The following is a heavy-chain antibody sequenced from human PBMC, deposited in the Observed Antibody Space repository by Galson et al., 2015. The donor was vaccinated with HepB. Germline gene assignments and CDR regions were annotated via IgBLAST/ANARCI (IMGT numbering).Heavy chain of an antibody. V-gene: IGHV1-24*01. CDR3: ATDPVGATCFDY. CDR1: GYTLTELS. D-gene: IGHD1-26*01. Sequence: SVKVSCKVSGYTLTELSMHWVRQAPGKGLERMGGFDPGDGETIYAQKFQGRVTMTEDTSTDTAYMELSSLRSEDTAVYYCATDPVGATCFDYWGQGTLVTVSS. J-gene: IGHJ4*02. CDR2: FDPGDGET.